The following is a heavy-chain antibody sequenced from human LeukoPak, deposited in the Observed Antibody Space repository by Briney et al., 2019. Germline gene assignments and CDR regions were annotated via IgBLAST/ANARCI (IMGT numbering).Heavy chain of an antibody. CDR1: GFTVSSNY. Sequence: PGGSLRLSCAASGFTVSSNYMSWVRQAPGKGLEWISSISSRSIYIYYADSVKGRFTISKDNAKNSLYLQMNSLRAEDTAVYYCARAQVGYNWFDPWGPGTLVTVSS. J-gene: IGHJ5*02. CDR2: ISSRSIYI. V-gene: IGHV3-21*01. D-gene: IGHD1-26*01. CDR3: ARAQVGYNWFDP.